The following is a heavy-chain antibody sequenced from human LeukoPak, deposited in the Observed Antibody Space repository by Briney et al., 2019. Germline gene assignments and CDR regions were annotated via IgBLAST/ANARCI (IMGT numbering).Heavy chain of an antibody. J-gene: IGHJ3*02. CDR2: ISSTGGTI. CDR1: AFTFSNYL. V-gene: IGHV3-48*01. Sequence: GSLXLSCVGSAFTFSNYLMNWVRQAPGKGLEWVSFISSTGGTIYYADAVKGRFTVSRDNAKNSLLLQMNSLRAEDTALYYCARGYSRAAFDIWGQGTMVTVSS. D-gene: IGHD2-15*01. CDR3: ARGYSRAAFDI.